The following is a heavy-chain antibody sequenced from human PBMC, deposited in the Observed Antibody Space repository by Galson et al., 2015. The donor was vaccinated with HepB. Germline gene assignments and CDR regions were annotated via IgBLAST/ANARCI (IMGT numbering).Heavy chain of an antibody. CDR2: MNPNSGNT. V-gene: IGHV1-8*02. J-gene: IGHJ3*02. Sequence: SVKVSCKASGYTFTSYAMNWVRQAPGQGLEWMGWMNPNSGNTGYAQKFQGRVTMTRNTSISTAYMELSSLRSEDTAVYYCARVRRILGNAFDIWGQGTMVTVSS. D-gene: IGHD5-18*01. CDR3: ARVRRILGNAFDI. CDR1: GYTFTSYA.